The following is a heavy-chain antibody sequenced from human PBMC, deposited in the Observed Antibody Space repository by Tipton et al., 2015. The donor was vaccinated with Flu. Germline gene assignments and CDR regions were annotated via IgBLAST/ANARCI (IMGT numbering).Heavy chain of an antibody. Sequence: QVQLVQSGGGVVQPGRSLRLSCAASGFTFSSYGMYWVRQAPGKGLEWVTVISYDGSNKYYADSVKGRFTTSRDNSKNTLYLQLNSLRAEDTAVYYCAKDKNEFYAFENWAQGTLVTVSS. J-gene: IGHJ4*02. CDR3: AKDKNEFYAFEN. CDR1: GFTFSSYG. V-gene: IGHV3-30*18. CDR2: ISYDGSNK. D-gene: IGHD2/OR15-2a*01.